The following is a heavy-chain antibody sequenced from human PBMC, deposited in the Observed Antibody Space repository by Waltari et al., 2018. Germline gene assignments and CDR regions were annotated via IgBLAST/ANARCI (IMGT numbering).Heavy chain of an antibody. V-gene: IGHV3-53*01. Sequence: EVQLVESGGGLIQPGGSLRLSCAASGFTVSSNYMTWVRQAPGKGLEWVSVIYSGGSTYYADSVKGRFTISRDNSKNTLYLQMNSLRAEDTAVYYCARTQIAAAGLGYWGQGTLVTVSS. J-gene: IGHJ4*02. CDR3: ARTQIAAAGLGY. CDR1: GFTVSSNY. D-gene: IGHD6-13*01. CDR2: IYSGGST.